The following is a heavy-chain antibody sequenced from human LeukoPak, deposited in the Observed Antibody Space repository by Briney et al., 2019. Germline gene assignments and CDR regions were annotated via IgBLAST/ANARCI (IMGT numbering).Heavy chain of an antibody. J-gene: IGHJ4*02. CDR2: IKSKTDGGTT. D-gene: IGHD1-26*01. CDR1: GFTFSNAG. Sequence: GGSLRLSCAASGFTFSNAGMSWVRQAPGKGLEWVGRIKSKTDGGTTDYAAPVKGRVTISRDDSNNTLYLQMNSLQTEDNAVYYCTTEPGGSYYVADYWGQGTLVTVSS. V-gene: IGHV3-15*01. CDR3: TTEPGGSYYVADY.